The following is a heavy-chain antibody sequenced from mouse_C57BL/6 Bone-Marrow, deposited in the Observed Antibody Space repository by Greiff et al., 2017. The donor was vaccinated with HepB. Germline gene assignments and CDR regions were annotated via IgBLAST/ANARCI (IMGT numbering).Heavy chain of an antibody. D-gene: IGHD1-1*01. CDR3: ARSYYYGSSSYAMDY. J-gene: IGHJ4*01. CDR2: ISDGGSYT. V-gene: IGHV5-4*01. CDR1: GFTFSSYA. Sequence: EVHLVESGGGLVKPGGSLKLSCAASGFTFSSYAMSWVRQTPEKRLEWVATISDGGSYTYYPDNVKGRFTISRDNAKNNLYLQMSHLKSEDTAMYYCARSYYYGSSSYAMDYWGQGTSVTVSS.